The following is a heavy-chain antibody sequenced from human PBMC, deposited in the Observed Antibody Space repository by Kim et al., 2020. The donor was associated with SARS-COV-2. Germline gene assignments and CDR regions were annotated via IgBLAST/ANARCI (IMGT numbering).Heavy chain of an antibody. CDR1: GGSISSGGYS. Sequence: SETLSLTCAVSGGSISSGGYSWSWIRQPPGKGLEWIGYIYHSGSTYYNPSLKSRVTISVDRSKNQFSLKLSSVTAADTAVYYCARDRGCFFDYWGQGTLVTVSS. J-gene: IGHJ4*02. CDR3: ARDRGCFFDY. D-gene: IGHD3-10*01. CDR2: IYHSGST. V-gene: IGHV4-30-2*01.